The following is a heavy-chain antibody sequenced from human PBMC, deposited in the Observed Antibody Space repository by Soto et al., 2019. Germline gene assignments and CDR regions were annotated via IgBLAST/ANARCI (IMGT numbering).Heavy chain of an antibody. V-gene: IGHV4-59*08. CDR2: IYYSGST. Sequence: SETLSLTCTVSGGSISSYYWSWIRQPPGKGLEWIGYIYYSGSTNYNPSLKSRVTISVDTSKNQFSLKLSSVTAADTDVYYCASAERIYGSGRFDYWGQGTLVTVSS. D-gene: IGHD3-10*01. J-gene: IGHJ4*02. CDR3: ASAERIYGSGRFDY. CDR1: GGSISSYY.